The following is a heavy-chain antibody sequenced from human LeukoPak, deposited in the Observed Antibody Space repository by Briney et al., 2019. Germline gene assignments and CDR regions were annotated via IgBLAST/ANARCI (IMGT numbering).Heavy chain of an antibody. V-gene: IGHV1-69*13. CDR2: IIPIFGTA. Sequence: SVKVSCKASGGTFSSYAISWVRQAPGQGLEWMGGIIPIFGTANYAQKFQGRVTITADESTSTAHMELRSLRSDDTAVYYCARADAYDYVWGSYRYNPHWFDPWGQGTLVTVSS. J-gene: IGHJ5*02. D-gene: IGHD3-16*02. CDR1: GGTFSSYA. CDR3: ARADAYDYVWGSYRYNPHWFDP.